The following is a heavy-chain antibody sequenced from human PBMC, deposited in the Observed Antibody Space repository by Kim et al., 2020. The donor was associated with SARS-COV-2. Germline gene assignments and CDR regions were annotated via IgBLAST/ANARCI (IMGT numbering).Heavy chain of an antibody. CDR2: IYTIGNT. Sequence: SETLSLTCTVFGDSISDYFWSWIRQPAGKTLEWIGRIYTIGNTYYNPSLKSRVTMSLDRSRNQFSLRVASVNAADTAVYYCARVVSDAFDIWVQGTMVTVSS. CDR1: GDSISDYF. CDR3: ARVVSDAFDI. V-gene: IGHV4-4*07. J-gene: IGHJ3*02.